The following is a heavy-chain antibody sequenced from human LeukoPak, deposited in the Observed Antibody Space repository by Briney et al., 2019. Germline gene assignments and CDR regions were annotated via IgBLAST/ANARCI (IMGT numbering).Heavy chain of an antibody. D-gene: IGHD2-2*01. CDR3: ARGVPAHAHAFDI. V-gene: IGHV3-33*01. J-gene: IGHJ3*02. CDR2: IWYDGSNK. CDR1: GFTFSSYG. Sequence: GRSLRLSCAASGFTFSSYGMHWVRQAPGKGLEWVGVIWYDGSNKYYADSVKGRFTISRDNSKNTLYLQMNSLRAEDTAVYYCARGVPAHAHAFDIWGQGTMVTVSS.